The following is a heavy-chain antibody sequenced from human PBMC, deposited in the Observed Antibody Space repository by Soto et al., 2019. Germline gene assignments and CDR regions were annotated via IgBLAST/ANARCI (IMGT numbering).Heavy chain of an antibody. CDR1: GFTFSSYW. Sequence: GGSLRLSCAASGFTFSSYWMSWVRQAPGKGLEWVANIKQDGSEKYYVDSVKGRFTISRDNAKNSLYLQMNSLRAEDTAVYYCARDSGSYPDYYYYGMDVWGQGTTVTVSS. V-gene: IGHV3-7*01. CDR3: ARDSGSYPDYYYYGMDV. CDR2: IKQDGSEK. J-gene: IGHJ6*02. D-gene: IGHD1-26*01.